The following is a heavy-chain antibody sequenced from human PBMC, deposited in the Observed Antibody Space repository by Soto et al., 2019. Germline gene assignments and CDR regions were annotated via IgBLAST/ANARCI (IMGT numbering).Heavy chain of an antibody. CDR2: ISYIGST. D-gene: IGHD5-12*01. CDR3: ARDGHGYSLIDI. CDR1: GGSVTGGSYY. V-gene: IGHV4-61*01. Sequence: QVQLQESGPGLVKPSETLSLTCTVSGGSVTGGSYYWSWIRLPPGKGLEWIGYISYIGSTNYNPSLNSRVTISLDTSKNKFSLKLTSVTAADTAIYCCARDGHGYSLIDIWGQGTMVTVSS. J-gene: IGHJ3*02.